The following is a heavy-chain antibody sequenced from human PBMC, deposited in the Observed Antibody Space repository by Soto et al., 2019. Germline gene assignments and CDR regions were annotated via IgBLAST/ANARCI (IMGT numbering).Heavy chain of an antibody. CDR1: GGTFSIYT. J-gene: IGHJ4*02. Sequence: SVKVSCKASGGTFSIYTIIWVRQAPGQGLEWMGRIIPILGIANYAQKFQGRVTITADKSTSTAYMELSSLRSEDTAVYYCASCSRYCSSTSCCTFDYWGQGTLVTVSS. CDR3: ASCSRYCSSTSCCTFDY. V-gene: IGHV1-69*02. D-gene: IGHD2-2*02. CDR2: IIPILGIA.